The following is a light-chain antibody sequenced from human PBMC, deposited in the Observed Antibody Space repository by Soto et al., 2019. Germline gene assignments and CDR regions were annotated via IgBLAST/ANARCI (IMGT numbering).Light chain of an antibody. Sequence: QSVLTQPASLSGSPGQSITISCTGTSSDIGAYDYVSWFQQHPGKAPKLMISEVNNRPSGVSTRCSGSKSGTTPSRTISRLQAEDEADYYCSSYSRQSTYVFGTGTKVTVL. CDR3: SSYSRQSTYV. J-gene: IGLJ1*01. V-gene: IGLV2-14*01. CDR1: SSDIGAYDY. CDR2: EVN.